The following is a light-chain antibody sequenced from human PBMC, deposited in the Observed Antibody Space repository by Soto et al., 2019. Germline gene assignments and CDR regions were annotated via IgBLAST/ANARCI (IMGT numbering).Light chain of an antibody. CDR3: CSYAGSRGNV. J-gene: IGLJ1*01. CDR2: EVS. Sequence: QSALTQPASVSGSPGQSITISCTGTSSDVGSYNLVSWYQQHPGKAPKLMIYEVSKRPSGVSNRFSGSKSGNTASLTISGLQAEDEADYYCCSYAGSRGNVFGTGTKVTVL. CDR1: SSDVGSYNL. V-gene: IGLV2-23*02.